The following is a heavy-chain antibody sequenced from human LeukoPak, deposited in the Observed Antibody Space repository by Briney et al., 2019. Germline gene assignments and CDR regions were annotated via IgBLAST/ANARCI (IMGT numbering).Heavy chain of an antibody. J-gene: IGHJ6*03. Sequence: TGGSLRLSCAASGFTFSSYAMHWVRQAPGKGLEWVAVISYDGSNKYYADSVKGRFTISRDNSKNTLYLQMNSLRAEDTAVYYCARDLPGGYCTNGVCYYTDVWGKGTTVTVSS. CDR2: ISYDGSNK. CDR1: GFTFSSYA. V-gene: IGHV3-30*01. CDR3: ARDLPGGYCTNGVCYYTDV. D-gene: IGHD2-8*01.